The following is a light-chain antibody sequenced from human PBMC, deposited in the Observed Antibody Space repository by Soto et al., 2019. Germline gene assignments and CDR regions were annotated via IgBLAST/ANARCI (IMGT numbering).Light chain of an antibody. CDR3: QHDNIYSEA. CDR1: QTISSW. J-gene: IGKJ1*01. Sequence: DMQMTLSPSTLSVSVGEGATLTCRASQTISSWLAWYQQKPGKAPKLLIYKASTLKSGVPSRFSGSGSGTEFTLTISSLQPDDFATYYCQHDNIYSEAFGQGTKVDNK. V-gene: IGKV1-5*03. CDR2: KAS.